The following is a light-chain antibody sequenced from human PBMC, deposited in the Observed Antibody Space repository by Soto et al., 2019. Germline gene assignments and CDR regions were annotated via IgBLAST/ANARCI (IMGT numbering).Light chain of an antibody. CDR3: QQRSDWPPWT. Sequence: EIVLTQSPATLSLSPGEGATFSCRASQCISSYLAWYQQKPGQAPRLLIYDASSRATGIPARFSGSGSGTDFTLTISSLEPEDFAVYYCQQRSDWPPWTFGQGTKVEIK. CDR1: QCISSY. CDR2: DAS. J-gene: IGKJ1*01. V-gene: IGKV3-11*01.